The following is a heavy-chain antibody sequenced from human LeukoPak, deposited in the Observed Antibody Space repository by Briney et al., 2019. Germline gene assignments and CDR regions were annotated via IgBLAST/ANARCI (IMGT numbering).Heavy chain of an antibody. J-gene: IGHJ6*02. V-gene: IGHV4-59*12. CDR1: GGSMNTYY. CDR3: ARDVYSYNYFYGMDV. Sequence: SETLSLTCNVSGGSMNTYYWSWIRQPPGEALEWIGYVYSNGYTNYNPSLRSRVTMSVDTSKNQFSLKLSSVSAADTAVYYCARDVYSYNYFYGMDVWGQGTTVTVSS. D-gene: IGHD5-18*01. CDR2: VYSNGYT.